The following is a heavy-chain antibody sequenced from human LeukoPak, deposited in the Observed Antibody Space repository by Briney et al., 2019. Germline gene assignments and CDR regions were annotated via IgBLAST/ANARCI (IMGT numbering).Heavy chain of an antibody. CDR3: AVEAGALYDSSGYYGY. CDR1: GYSISSGYY. Sequence: SETLSLTCAISGYSISSGYYWGWIRQPPGKGLEWIGSIYHSGSTYYNPSLKSRVTISVDTSKNQFSLKLSSVTAADTAVYYCAVEAGALYDSSGYYGYWGQGTLVTVSS. V-gene: IGHV4-38-2*01. J-gene: IGHJ4*02. D-gene: IGHD3-22*01. CDR2: IYHSGST.